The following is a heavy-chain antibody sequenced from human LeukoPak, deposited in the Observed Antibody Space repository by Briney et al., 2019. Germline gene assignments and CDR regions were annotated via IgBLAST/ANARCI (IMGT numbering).Heavy chain of an antibody. J-gene: IGHJ4*02. CDR2: INNNGRTT. Sequence: GGSLRLSCAASGFTFNSDTMPWVRQAPGKGLEYVSAINNNGRTTYYANYVKGRFTISRDYSKNTLYLEMGSLSADDMAVYYCARERGGYYFDCWGQGTLVTVSS. CDR1: GFTFNSDT. V-gene: IGHV3-64*01. D-gene: IGHD3-16*01. CDR3: ARERGGYYFDC.